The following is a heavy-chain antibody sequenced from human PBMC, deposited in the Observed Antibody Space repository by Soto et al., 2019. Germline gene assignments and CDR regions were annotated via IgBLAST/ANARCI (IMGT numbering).Heavy chain of an antibody. J-gene: IGHJ4*02. CDR2: INPNGGST. D-gene: IGHD1-7*01. Sequence: QVQLVQSGAEVKKPGASVKVSCRASGYTFSSYYIHWVRQAPGQGLEWVGIINPNGGSTSYAQKFQGRVTMTRDTSTSTVYMELSRLRSEDTAVYYCARDLASETGTTYWGQGTLVTVPP. V-gene: IGHV1-46*01. CDR3: ARDLASETGTTY. CDR1: GYTFSSYY.